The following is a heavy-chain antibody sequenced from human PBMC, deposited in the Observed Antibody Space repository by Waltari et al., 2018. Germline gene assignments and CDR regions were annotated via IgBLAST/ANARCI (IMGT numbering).Heavy chain of an antibody. CDR3: ARPQWNAYCGGDCYSDAFDI. V-gene: IGHV4-39*07. CDR2: IYYSGST. J-gene: IGHJ3*02. D-gene: IGHD2-21*01. CDR1: GGSISSSSYY. Sequence: QLQLQESGPGLVKPSETLSLTCTVSGGSISSSSYYWGWIRQPPGKGLEWIGSIYYSGSTYYNQSLKSRVTISVDTSKNQFSLKLSSVTAADTAVYYCARPQWNAYCGGDCYSDAFDIWGQGTMVTVSS.